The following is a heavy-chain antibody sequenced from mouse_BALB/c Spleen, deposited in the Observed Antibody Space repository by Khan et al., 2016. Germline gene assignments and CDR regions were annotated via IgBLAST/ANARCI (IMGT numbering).Heavy chain of an antibody. CDR1: GYTFITYT. Sequence: VQLVESGAELARPGASVKMSCKASGYTFITYTIHWVKQRPGQGLEWIGSILPTSGHTNYNQKFKDEATFTADKSSSTAYMQLNSLTSDGSSVYFCATKGDYGRSSFAYWGQGTLVTVSA. J-gene: IGHJ3*01. CDR2: ILPTSGHT. V-gene: IGHV1-4*01. CDR3: ATKGDYGRSSFAY. D-gene: IGHD1-1*01.